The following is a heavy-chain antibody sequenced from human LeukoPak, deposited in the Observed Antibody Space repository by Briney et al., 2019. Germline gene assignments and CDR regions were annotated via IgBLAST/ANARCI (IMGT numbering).Heavy chain of an antibody. CDR3: ARDLAMVRGPGWFDP. CDR1: GFTFNSYW. CDR2: IKQDGSEK. J-gene: IGHJ5*02. V-gene: IGHV3-7*01. Sequence: GGSLRLSCAASGFTFNSYWMSWVRQAPGKGLEWVANIKQDGSEKYYADSVKGRFTISRDNAKNSLYLQMNSLRAEDTAVYYCARDLAMVRGPGWFDPWGQGTLVTVSS. D-gene: IGHD3-10*01.